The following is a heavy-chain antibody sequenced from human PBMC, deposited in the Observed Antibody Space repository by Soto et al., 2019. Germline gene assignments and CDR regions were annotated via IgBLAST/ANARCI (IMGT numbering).Heavy chain of an antibody. CDR2: MNPNSANT. V-gene: IGHV1-8*01. CDR3: ARMATSRTLDWFDA. CDR1: GYTFTNYD. J-gene: IGHJ5*02. Sequence: QAQLVQSGAEVKEPGASVKVSCKASGYTFTNYDISWVRQATEQGLEWMGWMNPNSANTGYAQKFQGGVSMTRDTSINTAYMELSSLRSEDTAIYYCARMATSRTLDWFDAWGQGTLVTVSS. D-gene: IGHD3-10*02.